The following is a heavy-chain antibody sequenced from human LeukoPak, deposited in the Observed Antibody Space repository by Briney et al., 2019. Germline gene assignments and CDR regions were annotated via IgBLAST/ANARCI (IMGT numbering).Heavy chain of an antibody. CDR1: GYTFINYG. D-gene: IGHD5-12*01. CDR2: ISGYNGHT. CDR3: ARDDRYSGYDYDY. J-gene: IGHJ4*02. Sequence: ASVKVSCKASGYTFINYGVSWVRQAPGQGLEWMGWISGYNGHTNYAQNLQGRVTMTTDTSTSTAYMELRSLRSDDTAVYYCARDDRYSGYDYDYWGQGTLVTVSS. V-gene: IGHV1-18*01.